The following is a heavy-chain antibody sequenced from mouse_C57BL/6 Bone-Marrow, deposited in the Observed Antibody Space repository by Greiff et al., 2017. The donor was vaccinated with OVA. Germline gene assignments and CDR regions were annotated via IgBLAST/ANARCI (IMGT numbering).Heavy chain of an antibody. CDR3: ARVYGSPSDFDV. J-gene: IGHJ1*03. V-gene: IGHV5-17*01. Sequence: EVKLMESGGGLVKPGGSLKLSCAASGYTFSDYGMPWVSQAPEPGLEWVAYISSGSSTIYYADKVQGRFTISRDNAKTPLFLQMTSLRSEDTAMYYFARVYGSPSDFDVWGTGTTVTVSS. CDR2: ISSGSSTI. CDR1: GYTFSDYG. D-gene: IGHD1-1*01.